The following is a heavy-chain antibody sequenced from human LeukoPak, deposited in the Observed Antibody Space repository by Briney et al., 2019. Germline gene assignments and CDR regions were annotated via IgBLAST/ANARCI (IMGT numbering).Heavy chain of an antibody. CDR2: IYSDGSST. Sequence: RAGGSLRLSCAASGFTFSNYWMHWVRQAPGKGLVWVSRIYSDGSSTSYADSVKGRFTISRDNSKNTLYLQMNSLRAEDTAVYYCAKTRPLDSSSWSHGDYWGQGTLVTVSS. J-gene: IGHJ4*02. CDR3: AKTRPLDSSSWSHGDY. V-gene: IGHV3-74*01. CDR1: GFTFSNYW. D-gene: IGHD6-13*01.